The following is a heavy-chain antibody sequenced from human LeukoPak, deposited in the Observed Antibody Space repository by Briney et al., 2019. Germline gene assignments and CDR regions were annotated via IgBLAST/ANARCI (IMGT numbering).Heavy chain of an antibody. Sequence: KESGPTLVKPTQTLTLTCTFSGFSPSSSSLGGGWIRQPPGKALEWLALTHWNDDTRSTQSLKSRLSLTNNNSKEQVVLTMTNMDPVDTATYYCVRTGLQSLEWLIGDYFDSWGQGTLVTVSS. J-gene: IGHJ4*02. CDR1: GFSPSSSSLG. V-gene: IGHV2-5*01. CDR3: VRTGLQSLEWLIGDYFDS. CDR2: THWNDDT. D-gene: IGHD3-3*01.